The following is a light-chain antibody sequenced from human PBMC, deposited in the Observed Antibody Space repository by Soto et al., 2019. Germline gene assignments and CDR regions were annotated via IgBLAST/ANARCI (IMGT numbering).Light chain of an antibody. CDR2: DAS. Sequence: DIQLTQSPSTLSASVGDRVTITCRASQSISRLLAWYQQKPGKAPRLLIYDASSLESGVPSRVSGSGSGTEFTLTISSLQPEDFATYYCQQYSSFSYTFGQGTRLEIK. J-gene: IGKJ2*01. CDR1: QSISRL. V-gene: IGKV1-5*01. CDR3: QQYSSFSYT.